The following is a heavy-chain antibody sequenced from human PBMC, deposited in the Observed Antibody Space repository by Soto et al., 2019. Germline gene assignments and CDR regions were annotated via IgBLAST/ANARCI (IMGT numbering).Heavy chain of an antibody. CDR1: GGSFSGYC. D-gene: IGHD3-10*01. J-gene: IGHJ4*02. CDR2: INHSGST. V-gene: IGHV4-34*01. Sequence: PSETLSLTCAVYGGSFSGYCWSWIRQPPGKGLEWIGEINHSGSTNYNPSLKSRVTISVDTSKNQFSLKLSSVTAADTAVYYCARVEYYYGSGSIPISFDYWGQGTLVTVS. CDR3: ARVEYYYGSGSIPISFDY.